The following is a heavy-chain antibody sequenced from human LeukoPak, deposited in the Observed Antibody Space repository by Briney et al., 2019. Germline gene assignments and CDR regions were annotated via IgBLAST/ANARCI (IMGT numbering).Heavy chain of an antibody. V-gene: IGHV4-39*07. Sequence: SETLSLTCTVSGGSISSSSYYWGWIRQPPGKGLEWIGSIYYSGSTNYNPSLKSRVTISVDTSKNQFSLKLSSVTAADTAVYYCARRAVTDFKTPVRWTSLHDAFDIWGQGTMVTVSS. CDR1: GGSISSSSYY. D-gene: IGHD4-11*01. J-gene: IGHJ3*02. CDR3: ARRAVTDFKTPVRWTSLHDAFDI. CDR2: IYYSGST.